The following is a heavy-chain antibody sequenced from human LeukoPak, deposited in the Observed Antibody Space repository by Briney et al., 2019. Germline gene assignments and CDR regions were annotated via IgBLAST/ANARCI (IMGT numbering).Heavy chain of an antibody. D-gene: IGHD3-16*01. CDR2: ISSSGSTI. V-gene: IGHV3-48*01. CDR1: GFTFSSYA. Sequence: GGSLRLSCAASGFTFSSYAMTWVRQAPGKGLEWVSYISSSGSTIYYADSVKGRFTISRDNAKNSLYLQMNSLRAEDTAVYYCARGMGAADYYYYMDVWGKGTTVTVSS. J-gene: IGHJ6*03. CDR3: ARGMGAADYYYYMDV.